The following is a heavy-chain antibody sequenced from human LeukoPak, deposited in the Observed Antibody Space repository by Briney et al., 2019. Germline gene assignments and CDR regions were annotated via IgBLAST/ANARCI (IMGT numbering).Heavy chain of an antibody. V-gene: IGHV4-39*01. D-gene: IGHD1-14*01. CDR1: GASISSSTDY. CDR2: IYYSGST. J-gene: IGHJ5*02. Sequence: SETLSLTCTVSGASISSSTDYWGWIRHPPGKGLEWIANIYYSGSTYYNPSLKSRVTISVYTSKNQFSLKLSSVTAADTAVYYCAGLIRPGWFDPWGQGTLVTVSS. CDR3: AGLIRPGWFDP.